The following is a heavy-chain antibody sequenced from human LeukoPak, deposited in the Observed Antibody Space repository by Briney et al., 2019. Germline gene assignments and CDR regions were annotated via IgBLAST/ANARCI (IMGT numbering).Heavy chain of an antibody. J-gene: IGHJ6*02. CDR3: ARVQGIEAAGGLQFYYYGLDI. V-gene: IGHV4-34*01. Sequence: SETLSLTCAVSGGSISGYYWSWIRQPPGKGLEWIGAINHSGSTNYNPSLKSRVTISLDTSKNQFSLKLNSVTAADTAVYLCARVQGIEAAGGLQFYYYGLDIWGQGTTVTVSS. CDR2: INHSGST. CDR1: GGSISGYY. D-gene: IGHD6-13*01.